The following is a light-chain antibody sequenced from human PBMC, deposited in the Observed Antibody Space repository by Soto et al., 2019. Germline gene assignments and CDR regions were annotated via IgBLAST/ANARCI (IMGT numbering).Light chain of an antibody. CDR1: QSVSSY. Sequence: EIVLTQSPATLSLSPGESATLSCRASQSVSSYLAWYQQKPGQAPRLLIYDASNRATGIPARFSGSGSGTDFTLTISSLEPEDFAVYSCQQRSNWPITFGQGTRLEIK. V-gene: IGKV3-11*01. CDR2: DAS. CDR3: QQRSNWPIT. J-gene: IGKJ5*01.